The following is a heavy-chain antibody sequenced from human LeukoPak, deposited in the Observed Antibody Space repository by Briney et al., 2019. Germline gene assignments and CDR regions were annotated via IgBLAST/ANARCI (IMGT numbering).Heavy chain of an antibody. V-gene: IGHV1-2*02. Sequence: GASVTVSCKASGYTFTDYYMHWVRQAPGQGLEWMGWINPNSGGTNYAQKFQGRVTMTRDTSISTAYMELSRPRSDDTAVYYCARVYCSSTSCYRDAFDIWGQGTMVTVSS. CDR3: ARVYCSSTSCYRDAFDI. D-gene: IGHD2-2*02. CDR1: GYTFTDYY. CDR2: INPNSGGT. J-gene: IGHJ3*02.